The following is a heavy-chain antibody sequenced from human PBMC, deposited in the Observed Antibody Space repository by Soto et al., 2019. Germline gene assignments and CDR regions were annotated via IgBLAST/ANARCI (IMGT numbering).Heavy chain of an antibody. CDR2: IYNSGST. CDR3: ARYRREAVAGYTLDN. D-gene: IGHD6-13*01. Sequence: PSETLSLTCTVSGGSISSNYWTWIRQPPGKGLEWIGYIYNSGSTNYNPSLKSRVTISEDTSKSQFSLKVNSMTAADTAVYYCARYRREAVAGYTLDNWGQGILVTVSS. J-gene: IGHJ4*02. V-gene: IGHV4-59*01. CDR1: GGSISSNY.